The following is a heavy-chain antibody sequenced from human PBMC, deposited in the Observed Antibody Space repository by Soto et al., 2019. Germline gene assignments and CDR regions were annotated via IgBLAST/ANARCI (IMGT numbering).Heavy chain of an antibody. CDR2: ISAYNGNT. D-gene: IGHD3-10*01. J-gene: IGHJ4*02. CDR1: GYTFTSYG. CDR3: ARDNQVRGYGDPSNYFDY. V-gene: IGHV1-18*01. Sequence: QVQLVQSGAEVKKPGASVKVSCKASGYTFTSYGISWVRQAPGQGLEWMGWISAYNGNTNYAQKLQGRVTMTTDTATSTAYMELGSLRSADTAGYFCARDNQVRGYGDPSNYFDYWGPGTLVTVSS.